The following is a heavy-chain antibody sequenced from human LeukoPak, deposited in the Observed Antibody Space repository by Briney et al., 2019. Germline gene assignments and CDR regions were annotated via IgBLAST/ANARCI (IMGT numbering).Heavy chain of an antibody. J-gene: IGHJ4*02. Sequence: PGGPLRLSCAASGFTVSSNYMSWVRQAPGKGLEWVSVIYSGGSTYYADSVKGRFTISRDNSKNTLYLQMNSLRAEDTAVYYCARGSLGSRWGQQLGYYFDYWGQGTLVTVSS. V-gene: IGHV3-53*01. CDR2: IYSGGST. CDR1: GFTVSSNY. D-gene: IGHD6-13*01. CDR3: ARGSLGSRWGQQLGYYFDY.